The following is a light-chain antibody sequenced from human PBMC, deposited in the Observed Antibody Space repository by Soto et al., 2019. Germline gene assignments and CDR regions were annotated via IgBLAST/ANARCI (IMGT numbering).Light chain of an antibody. J-gene: IGLJ1*01. CDR2: EVS. Sequence: QSALTQPASVSGSPGQSITISCTGTSSDLAIYNYVSWYQQHPGKAPKLMIYEVSNRPSGVSNRFSGSKSGNTASLTISGLQAEDEADYYCSSYTSSSTLVFGTGTKVTVL. CDR3: SSYTSSSTLV. V-gene: IGLV2-14*01. CDR1: SSDLAIYNY.